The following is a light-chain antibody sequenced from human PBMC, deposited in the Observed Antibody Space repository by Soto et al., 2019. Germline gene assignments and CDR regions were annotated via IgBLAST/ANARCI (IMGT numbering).Light chain of an antibody. J-gene: IGKJ4*01. CDR3: QQNFSPFVT. CDR2: SAS. CDR1: ETITDY. V-gene: IGKV1-39*01. Sequence: DIPMTQSPPSLSASVGDRVTITCRASETITDYLNWYQVKPGKAPKLLIYSASLLQPGVPSRFSGSGYGTDFTLTLSGLQHEDSATYYCQQNFSPFVTFGAGTRV.